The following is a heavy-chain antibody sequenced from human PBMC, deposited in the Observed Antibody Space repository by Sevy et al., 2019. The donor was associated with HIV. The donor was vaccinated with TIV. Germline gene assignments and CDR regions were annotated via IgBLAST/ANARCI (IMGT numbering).Heavy chain of an antibody. Sequence: GESLKISCKASGFNFNNYAMSWVRQAPGKGLEWVSTISGSGGRTYTAESVRGRLTISRDNSKRTVYLQMNSLRGDDTAIYYCAKDPYSSGEYFQKWGQGARVTVSS. D-gene: IGHD3-22*01. CDR2: ISGSGGRT. CDR3: AKDPYSSGEYFQK. V-gene: IGHV3-23*01. J-gene: IGHJ1*01. CDR1: GFNFNNYA.